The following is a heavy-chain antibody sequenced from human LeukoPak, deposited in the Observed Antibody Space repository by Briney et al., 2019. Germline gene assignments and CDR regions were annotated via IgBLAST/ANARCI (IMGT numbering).Heavy chain of an antibody. CDR3: AREGSIWYERPGN. J-gene: IGHJ4*02. V-gene: IGHV3-66*01. D-gene: IGHD6-13*01. Sequence: GGPLTLSCAPSGFTVSCYYMIWLRQAPGKGLEWVSVMYSGCSTNFADSVTGKVAISIDNSQNTVFLQMNSVRVEDTAVYYCAREGSIWYERPGNWGQGTLVTVSS. CDR1: GFTVSCYY. CDR2: MYSGCST.